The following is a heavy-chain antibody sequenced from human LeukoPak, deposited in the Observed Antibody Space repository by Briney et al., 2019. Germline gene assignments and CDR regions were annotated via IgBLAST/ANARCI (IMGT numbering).Heavy chain of an antibody. V-gene: IGHV3-66*01. CDR2: LYSGSST. D-gene: IGHD6-19*01. J-gene: IGHJ4*02. CDR1: GFTVSSNY. Sequence: GGSLRLSCAASGFTVSSNYMSWVRQAPGKGLEWVSILYSGSSTYYADSEKGRFTISRDTSRNTLYLQMNSLRAEDTAIYYCARARTYSSGWWYYFDYWGQGTLVTVSS. CDR3: ARARTYSSGWWYYFDY.